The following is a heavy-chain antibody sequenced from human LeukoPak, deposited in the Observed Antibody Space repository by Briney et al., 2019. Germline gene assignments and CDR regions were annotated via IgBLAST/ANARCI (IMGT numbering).Heavy chain of an antibody. J-gene: IGHJ4*02. Sequence: GGSLRLSCAASGFTVSSNYMSWVRQAPGKGLEWVSVIYSGGSTYHADSVKGRFTISRDNSKNTLYLQMNSLRAEDTAVYYCARDRNYDFWSGYFYWGQGTLVTVSS. V-gene: IGHV3-66*01. CDR3: ARDRNYDFWSGYFY. D-gene: IGHD3-3*01. CDR2: IYSGGST. CDR1: GFTVSSNY.